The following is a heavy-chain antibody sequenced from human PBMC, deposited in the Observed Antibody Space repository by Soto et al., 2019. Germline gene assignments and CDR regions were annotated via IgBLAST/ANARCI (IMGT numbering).Heavy chain of an antibody. CDR2: IYYSGST. J-gene: IGHJ5*02. CDR3: ARDRGYYDILTGYGPWWFDP. V-gene: IGHV4-59*01. Sequence: SETLSLTCTVSGGSISSYYWSWIRQPPGKGLEWIGYIYYSGSTNYNPSLKSRVTISVDTSKNQFSLKLSSVTAADTAVYYCARDRGYYDILTGYGPWWFDPWGQGTLVTVS. CDR1: GGSISSYY. D-gene: IGHD3-9*01.